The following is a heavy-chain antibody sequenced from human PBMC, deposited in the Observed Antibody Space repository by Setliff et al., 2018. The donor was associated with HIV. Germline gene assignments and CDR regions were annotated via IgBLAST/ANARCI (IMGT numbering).Heavy chain of an antibody. CDR3: ARDPYSSGWNEYLSYYSYYNMDV. J-gene: IGHJ6*02. CDR1: GFTFSWYG. Sequence: PGGSLRLSCAASGFTFSWYGMDWVRQAPGKGLEWVAVISFDGSDKYYADSVKGRFTISRDNSKDTLFLQMNSLRPEDTAIYYCARDPYSSGWNEYLSYYSYYNMDVWGQGTTVTVSS. V-gene: IGHV3-30*03. D-gene: IGHD6-19*01. CDR2: ISFDGSDK.